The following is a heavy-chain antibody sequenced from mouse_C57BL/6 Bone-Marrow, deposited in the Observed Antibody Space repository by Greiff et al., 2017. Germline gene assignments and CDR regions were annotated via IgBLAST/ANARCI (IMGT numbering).Heavy chain of an antibody. CDR2: ISNGGGST. CDR3: ARTRYWYFDV. V-gene: IGHV5-12*01. Sequence: EVKLQESGGGLVQPGGSLKLSCAASGFTFSDYYMYWVRQTPEKRLEWVAYISNGGGSTYYPDTVKGRFTISRDNAKNTLYLQMSRLKSEDTAMYYCARTRYWYFDVWGTGTTVTVSS. CDR1: GFTFSDYY. J-gene: IGHJ1*03.